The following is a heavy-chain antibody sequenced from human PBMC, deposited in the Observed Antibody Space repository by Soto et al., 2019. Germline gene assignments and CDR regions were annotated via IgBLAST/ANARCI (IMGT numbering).Heavy chain of an antibody. J-gene: IGHJ6*02. CDR3: AKDHRELSYGSGSYYLGYYGMDV. CDR1: GFTFSSYA. Sequence: EVQLLESGGGLVQPGGSLRLSCAASGFTFSSYAMSWVRQAPGKGLEWVSAISGSGGSTYYPDSVKGRFTISRDNSKNTLYLQMNSLRAEDTAVYYCAKDHRELSYGSGSYYLGYYGMDVWGQGTTVTVSS. D-gene: IGHD3-10*01. V-gene: IGHV3-23*01. CDR2: ISGSGGST.